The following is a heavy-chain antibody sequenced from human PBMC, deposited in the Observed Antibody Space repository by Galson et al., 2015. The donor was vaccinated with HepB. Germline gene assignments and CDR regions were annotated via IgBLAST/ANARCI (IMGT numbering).Heavy chain of an antibody. Sequence: SLRLSCAASGFTFKNYAMTWVRQAPGKGLQWVSTVSGSGISTYYADSVKGRFTVSRDNSKNTLYLQMRSLRAEDTAIYYCTKLDFPFDSWGQGTLVSVSS. J-gene: IGHJ4*02. CDR2: VSGSGIST. V-gene: IGHV3-23*01. CDR1: GFTFKNYA. CDR3: TKLDFPFDS.